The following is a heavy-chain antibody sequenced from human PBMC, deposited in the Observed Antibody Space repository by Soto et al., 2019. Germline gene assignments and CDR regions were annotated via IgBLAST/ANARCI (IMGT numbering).Heavy chain of an antibody. CDR3: ARGRVVPANTYYYGMDV. Sequence: PGESLKISCKGSGYSFTSYWISWVRQMPGKGLEWMGRIDPSDSYTNYSPSFQGHVTISAGKSISTAYLQWSSLKASDTAMYYCARGRVVPANTYYYGMDVWGQGTTVTVSS. V-gene: IGHV5-10-1*01. J-gene: IGHJ6*02. CDR1: GYSFTSYW. CDR2: IDPSDSYT. D-gene: IGHD2-2*01.